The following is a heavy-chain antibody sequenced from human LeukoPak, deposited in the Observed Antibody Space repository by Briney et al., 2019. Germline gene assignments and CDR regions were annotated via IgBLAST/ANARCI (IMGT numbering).Heavy chain of an antibody. D-gene: IGHD3-22*01. CDR1: GYTFTGYY. V-gene: IGHV1-2*02. Sequence: ASVKVSCKASGYTFTGYYMNWVRQAPGQGLEWMGWINPNSGGTNYAQKFQGRVTMTSDTSISTAYMELSRLRSDDTAVYYCARDSYYDSSGLSSFDPWGQGTLVTVSS. CDR3: ARDSYYDSSGLSSFDP. CDR2: INPNSGGT. J-gene: IGHJ5*02.